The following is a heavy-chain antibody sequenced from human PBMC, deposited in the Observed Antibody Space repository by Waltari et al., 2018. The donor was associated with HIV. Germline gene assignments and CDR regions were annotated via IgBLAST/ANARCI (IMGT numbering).Heavy chain of an antibody. CDR3: ARLMGSVACLPGGFYFDY. V-gene: IGHV4-39*01. CDR1: GGSISSSSYY. Sequence: QLQLQESGPGLVKHSETLSLTCTVPGGSISSSSYYWGWIRQPPGKGLEWIGSIHYSGNTYCNTSLKGRVTISVDTSKNQVSLKLSYVTAADTAVYYCARLMGSVACLPGGFYFDYWGQGTLVTVSS. D-gene: IGHD6-19*01. CDR2: IHYSGNT. J-gene: IGHJ4*02.